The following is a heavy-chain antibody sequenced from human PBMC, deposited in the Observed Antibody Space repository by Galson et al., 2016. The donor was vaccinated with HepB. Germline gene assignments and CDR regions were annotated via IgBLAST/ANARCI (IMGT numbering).Heavy chain of an antibody. J-gene: IGHJ3*02. CDR1: GFSFMDYA. CDR2: IHHGGRT. CDR3: ATSKRLPGTDAFDI. V-gene: IGHV4-34*08. Sequence: LRLSCAGSGFSFMDYAMTWVRQAPEKGLEWIGEIHHGGRTIYNPSLKSRVTMSLDKSKNTFSLNLRSGTAADMAIYYCATSKRLPGTDAFDIWGQGAMVTVSS. D-gene: IGHD6-13*01.